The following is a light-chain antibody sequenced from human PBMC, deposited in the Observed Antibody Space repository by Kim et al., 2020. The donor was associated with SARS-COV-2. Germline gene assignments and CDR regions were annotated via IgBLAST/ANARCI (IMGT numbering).Light chain of an antibody. Sequence: GKTVTISCTRSSGSIASNYVQWYQQRPGSAPTTVIYEDNQRPSGVPDRFSGSIDSSSNSASLTISGLKTEDEADYYCQSYDSSNPWVFGGGTQLNV. CDR2: EDN. V-gene: IGLV6-57*03. J-gene: IGLJ2*01. CDR1: SGSIASNY. CDR3: QSYDSSNPWV.